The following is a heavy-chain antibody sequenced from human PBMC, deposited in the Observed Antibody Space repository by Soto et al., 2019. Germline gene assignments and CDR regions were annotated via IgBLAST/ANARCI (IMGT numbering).Heavy chain of an antibody. CDR3: AGALCSGGSWPSDY. V-gene: IGHV4-34*01. J-gene: IGHJ4*02. Sequence: QVQLQQWGAGLLKPSETLSLTCAVYGGSFSGYYWSWIRQPPGKGLEWIGEINHSGSTNYNPSLKSRVTISVETAKHQVSLKLSFVTAADTAVYYCAGALCSGGSWPSDYWGKGTLVTVSS. CDR1: GGSFSGYY. CDR2: INHSGST. D-gene: IGHD2-15*01.